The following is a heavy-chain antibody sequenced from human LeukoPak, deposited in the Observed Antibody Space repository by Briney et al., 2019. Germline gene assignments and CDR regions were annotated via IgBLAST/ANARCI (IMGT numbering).Heavy chain of an antibody. D-gene: IGHD1-26*01. CDR3: ARGGALRAWMGATLWIDY. Sequence: GASVKVSCKASGYTFTSYAMHWVRQAPGQRLEWMGWINAGNGNTKYSQEFQGRVTITRDTSASTAYMELSSLRSEDMAVYYCARGGALRAWMGATLWIDYWGQGTLVTVSS. J-gene: IGHJ4*02. V-gene: IGHV1-3*03. CDR2: INAGNGNT. CDR1: GYTFTSYA.